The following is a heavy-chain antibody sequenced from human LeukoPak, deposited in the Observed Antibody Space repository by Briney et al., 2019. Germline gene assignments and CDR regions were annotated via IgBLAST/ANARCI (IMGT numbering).Heavy chain of an antibody. CDR1: GFTFVSYW. CDR2: IKQDGSEK. Sequence: GGSLRLSCAGSGFTFVSYWMTWVRQAPGKGLEWVANIKQDGSEKYYVDSVEGRFTISRDNAQNSLYLQMNSLRAEDTAVYYCARPRDSGWSKTWDYWGQGTLVTVSS. D-gene: IGHD6-13*01. CDR3: ARPRDSGWSKTWDY. J-gene: IGHJ4*02. V-gene: IGHV3-7*03.